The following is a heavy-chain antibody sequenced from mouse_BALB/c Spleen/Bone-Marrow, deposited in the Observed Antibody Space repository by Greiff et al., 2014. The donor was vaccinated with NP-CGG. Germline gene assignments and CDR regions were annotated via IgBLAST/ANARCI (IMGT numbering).Heavy chain of an antibody. CDR3: ARRGRIAEALGY. J-gene: IGHJ2*01. V-gene: IGHV1-14*01. CDR1: GYTFTSYV. Sequence: LEESGPEQVKPGASVKVSCKASGYTFTSYVMHWVKQKPGQGLEWIGYINPYNDGTKYNEKFKGKATLTSDKSSSTAYMELSSLTSEDSAVYYCARRGRIAEALGYWGQGTTLTVSS. D-gene: IGHD6-1*01. CDR2: INPYNDGT.